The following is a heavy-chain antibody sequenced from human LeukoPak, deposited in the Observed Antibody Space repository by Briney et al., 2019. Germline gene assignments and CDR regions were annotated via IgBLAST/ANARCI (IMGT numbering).Heavy chain of an antibody. Sequence: GGSLRLSCAASDFTFTTYAMTWVRQAPGKGLEWVANIKQDGSEKYYVDSVKGRFTISRDNAKNSLYLQMNSLRAEDTAVYYCARTPTIFGVVITPDYWGQGTLVTVSS. J-gene: IGHJ4*02. D-gene: IGHD3-3*01. CDR3: ARTPTIFGVVITPDY. CDR1: DFTFTTYA. CDR2: IKQDGSEK. V-gene: IGHV3-7*01.